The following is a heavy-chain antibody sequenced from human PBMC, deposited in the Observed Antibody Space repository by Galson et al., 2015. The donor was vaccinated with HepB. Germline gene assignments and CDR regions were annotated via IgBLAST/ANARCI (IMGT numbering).Heavy chain of an antibody. CDR2: IYYGGSI. Sequence: ETLSLTCPVSGGSMSSSTYQWGWIRQPPGKGLEWIGSIYYGGSIDYNPSLKSRVTIAVDASKNQFSLKVSSVTAADTAVYYCARQGVAVTGTYYSGMDVWGQGTTVTVSS. CDR3: ARQGVAVTGTYYSGMDV. V-gene: IGHV4-39*01. J-gene: IGHJ6*02. D-gene: IGHD6-19*01. CDR1: GGSMSSSTYQ.